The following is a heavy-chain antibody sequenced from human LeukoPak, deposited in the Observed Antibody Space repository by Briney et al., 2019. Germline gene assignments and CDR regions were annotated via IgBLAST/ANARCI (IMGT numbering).Heavy chain of an antibody. CDR1: GFTFSSYA. J-gene: IGHJ5*02. CDR2: ISGSGGST. CDR3: AKDLCGKVTTYPNWFDP. D-gene: IGHD4-17*01. V-gene: IGHV3-23*01. Sequence: GGSLRLSCAASGFTFSSYAMSWVRQAPGKGLEWVSAISGSGGSTYYADSVKGRFTISRDNSKNTLYLQMNSLRAEDTAVYYCAKDLCGKVTTYPNWFDPWGQGTLVTVSS.